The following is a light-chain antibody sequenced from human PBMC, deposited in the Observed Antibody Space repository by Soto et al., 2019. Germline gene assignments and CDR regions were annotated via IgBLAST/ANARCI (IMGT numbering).Light chain of an antibody. V-gene: IGKV3-20*01. CDR2: GAY. Sequence: EIVLTQSPATLSLSSGERATLSCRASQSVRSNYLAWYQQKPGQAHRLLIYGAYSRATGIPDRFGGSGSGTDFTLTISRLEPEDFAGYYCQQYTSSPLTFGGGTKVEIK. J-gene: IGKJ4*01. CDR3: QQYTSSPLT. CDR1: QSVRSNY.